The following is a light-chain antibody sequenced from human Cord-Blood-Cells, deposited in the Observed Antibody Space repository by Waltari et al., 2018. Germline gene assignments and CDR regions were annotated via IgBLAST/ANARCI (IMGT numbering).Light chain of an antibody. J-gene: IGKJ1*01. V-gene: IGKV4-1*01. CDR1: PSVLYSSNNKNY. CDR2: WAS. CDR3: QQYYSTPPT. Sequence: DIVMTQSPDSLAVSLGERATINCKSSPSVLYSSNNKNYLAWYQPKPGQPPKLLIYWASTRESGVPDRFSGSGSGTDFTLTISSLQAEDVAVYYCQQYYSTPPTFGQGTKVEIK.